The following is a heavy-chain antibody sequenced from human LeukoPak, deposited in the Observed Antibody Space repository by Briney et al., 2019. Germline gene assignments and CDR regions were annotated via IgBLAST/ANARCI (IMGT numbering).Heavy chain of an antibody. CDR1: GYIFTGYY. V-gene: IGHV1-2*02. CDR2: INPNSGGT. Sequence: ASVKVSCKASGYIFTGYYMHWVRQAPGQGLEWMGWINPNSGGTNSAQKFQGRVTMTRDTSISTAYMELSRLTSDDTAVYYCARMGGRYIVVVPAANWFDPWGQGTLVTVSS. D-gene: IGHD2-2*01. CDR3: ARMGGRYIVVVPAANWFDP. J-gene: IGHJ5*02.